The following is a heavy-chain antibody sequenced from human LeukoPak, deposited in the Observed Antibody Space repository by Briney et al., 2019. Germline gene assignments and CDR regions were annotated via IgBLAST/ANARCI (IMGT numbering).Heavy chain of an antibody. CDR3: ARARVVVAATSRGYYMDV. D-gene: IGHD2-15*01. CDR2: IYYSGST. V-gene: IGHV4-59*01. CDR1: GASISSYY. Sequence: PSETLSLTCTVSGASISSYYWSWIRQPPGKGLEWIGYIYYSGSTNYNPSLKSRVTISVDTSKNQFSLKLSSVTAADTAVYYCARARVVVAATSRGYYMDVWGKGTTVTISS. J-gene: IGHJ6*03.